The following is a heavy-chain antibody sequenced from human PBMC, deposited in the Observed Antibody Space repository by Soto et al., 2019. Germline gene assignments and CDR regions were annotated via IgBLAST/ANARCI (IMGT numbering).Heavy chain of an antibody. J-gene: IGHJ4*02. D-gene: IGHD6-19*01. V-gene: IGHV4-61*01. Sequence: SETLSLTCTVSGGSVSSSSYYWSWIRQPPGKGLEWIGYIYYSGSTNYNPSLKSRVTISVDTSKNQFSLKLSSVTAADTAVYYCARTFYKVSESWASHGSGWPYYFDYWGQGTLVTVSS. CDR2: IYYSGST. CDR3: ARTFYKVSESWASHGSGWPYYFDY. CDR1: GGSVSSSSYY.